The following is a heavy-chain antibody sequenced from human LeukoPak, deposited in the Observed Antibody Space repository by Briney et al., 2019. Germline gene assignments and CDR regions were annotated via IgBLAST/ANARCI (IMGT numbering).Heavy chain of an antibody. Sequence: GGSLRPSCAASGFTVSGNYMSWVRQAPGKGLEWVSVIYSGGSTYYADSVKGRFTISRDNSKNTLYLQMNSLRAEDTAVYYCARDHPYCSGGSCYSAYYYYGMDVWGQGTTVTVSS. CDR3: ARDHPYCSGGSCYSAYYYYGMDV. J-gene: IGHJ6*02. D-gene: IGHD2-15*01. CDR2: IYSGGST. CDR1: GFTVSGNY. V-gene: IGHV3-53*01.